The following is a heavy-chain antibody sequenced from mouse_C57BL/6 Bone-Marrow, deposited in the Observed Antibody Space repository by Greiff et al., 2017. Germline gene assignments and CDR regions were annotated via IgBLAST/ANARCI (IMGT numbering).Heavy chain of an antibody. CDR3: ARCDDGYYVSYYAMDY. J-gene: IGHJ4*01. Sequence: VQLQQSGAELVKPGASVKLSCKASGYTFTSYWMHWVKQRPGQGLEWIGLIHPNSGSTNYNEKLKSKATLTVDKSSSAAYMQLSSLTTEDSAVYYSARCDDGYYVSYYAMDYWGQGTSVTVSS. V-gene: IGHV1-64*01. CDR1: GYTFTSYW. D-gene: IGHD2-3*01. CDR2: IHPNSGST.